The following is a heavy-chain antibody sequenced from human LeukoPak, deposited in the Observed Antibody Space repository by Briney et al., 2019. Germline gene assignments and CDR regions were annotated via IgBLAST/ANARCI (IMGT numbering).Heavy chain of an antibody. CDR2: ISGSGDNS. V-gene: IGHV3-23*01. Sequence: GGSLRLSCAASGFTFNDVYMDWVRQAPGRGLEWVSTISGSGDNSYYADSVKGRFTISRDNSKNTLYLQMNSLRVEDTAIFYCAKDSPSAPVTSVWGQGTLVTVSS. D-gene: IGHD4-17*01. CDR1: GFTFNDVY. CDR3: AKDSPSAPVTSV. J-gene: IGHJ4*02.